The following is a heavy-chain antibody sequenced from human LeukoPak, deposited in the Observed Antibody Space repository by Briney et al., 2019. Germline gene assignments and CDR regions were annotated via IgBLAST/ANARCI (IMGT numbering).Heavy chain of an antibody. CDR3: QGSSGPKDY. V-gene: IGHV3-23*01. J-gene: IGHJ4*02. CDR2: VSGNGGST. CDR1: GFTFSSYA. D-gene: IGHD3-22*01. Sequence: GGSLRLSCAASGFTFSSYAMSWVRQAPGKGLEWVSVVSGNGGSTYYADSVKGRFTISRDNSKSALYLQMNSLRAEDTAVYYCQGSSGPKDYWGQGTLVTVSS.